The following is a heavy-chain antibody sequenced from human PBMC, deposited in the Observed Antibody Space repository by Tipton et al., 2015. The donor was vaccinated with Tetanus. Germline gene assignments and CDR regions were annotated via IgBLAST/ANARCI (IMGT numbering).Heavy chain of an antibody. D-gene: IGHD2-21*02. Sequence: GASISSIYSWSWIRQPPGKGLEWIGYICYSGSTYYNPSLKGRVTVSLDTSKNQFSLRLTSVTDADTAVYYCVRDHARACGGDCYPGGFDIWGQGTMVSVSS. V-gene: IGHV4-30-4*01. J-gene: IGHJ3*02. CDR2: ICYSGST. CDR1: GASISSIYS. CDR3: VRDHARACGGDCYPGGFDI.